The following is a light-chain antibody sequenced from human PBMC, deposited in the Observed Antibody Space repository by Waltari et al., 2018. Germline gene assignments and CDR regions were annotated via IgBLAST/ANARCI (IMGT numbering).Light chain of an antibody. Sequence: HLFQQLPGTAPKLLIYDNIHRPSGVPYRFSGSKSDTSASLVITGLQAEDEAYYYCQSYDTNWGVFGGGTKLTVL. CDR2: DNI. J-gene: IGLJ2*01. V-gene: IGLV1-40*01. CDR3: QSYDTNWGV.